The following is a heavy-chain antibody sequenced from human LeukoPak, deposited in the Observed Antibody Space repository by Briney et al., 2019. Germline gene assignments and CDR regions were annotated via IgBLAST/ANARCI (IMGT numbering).Heavy chain of an antibody. CDR3: ATDAFSPLGGGWFNP. J-gene: IGHJ5*02. Sequence: PGGSLRLSCAASGFTFSSYEMNWVRQAPGKGLEWVSYISSSSSTIHYADSVKGRFTISRDNAQHSLYLQMNSLRAGDMAVYYCATDAFSPLGGGWFNPWGQRALATVSS. CDR1: GFTFSSYE. D-gene: IGHD2-15*01. V-gene: IGHV3-48*03. CDR2: ISSSSSTI.